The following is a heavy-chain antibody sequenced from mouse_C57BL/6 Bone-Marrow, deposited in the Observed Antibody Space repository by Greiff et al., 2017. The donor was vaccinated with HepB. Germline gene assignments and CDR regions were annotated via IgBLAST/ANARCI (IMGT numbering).Heavy chain of an antibody. CDR1: GFTFSSYG. D-gene: IGHD1-1*01. J-gene: IGHJ1*03. V-gene: IGHV5-6*01. CDR3: ARRTTVVAHWYFDV. CDR2: ISSGGSYT. Sequence: EVQVVESGGDLVKPGGSLKLSCAASGFTFSSYGMSWVRQTPDKRLEWVATISSGGSYTYYPDSVKGRFTISRDNAKNTLYLQMSSLKSEDTAMYYCARRTTVVAHWYFDVWGTGTTVTVSS.